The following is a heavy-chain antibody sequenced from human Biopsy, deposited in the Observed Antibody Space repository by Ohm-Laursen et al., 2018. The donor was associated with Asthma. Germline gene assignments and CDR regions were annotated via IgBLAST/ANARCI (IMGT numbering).Heavy chain of an antibody. Sequence: SETLSLTCSVSGDSISTTNYWSWIRQPPGKRLEWIGSVYYSGTSYYNPSLKGRLTISVDTSKNQFSLNLGSVTAADMAVYYCARHWSGNGWQDMYNYFDPWGRGTLVTVS. J-gene: IGHJ5*02. CDR2: VYYSGTS. CDR3: ARHWSGNGWQDMYNYFDP. D-gene: IGHD6-19*01. V-gene: IGHV4-39*01. CDR1: GDSISTTNY.